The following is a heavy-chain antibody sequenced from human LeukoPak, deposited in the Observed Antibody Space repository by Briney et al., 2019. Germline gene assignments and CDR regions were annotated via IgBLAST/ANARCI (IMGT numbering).Heavy chain of an antibody. D-gene: IGHD5-18*01. CDR2: IIPIFGTA. V-gene: IGHV1-69*13. CDR1: GGTFSSYA. Sequence: SVTVSFTASGGTFSSYAISWVRQAPGQGLEWMGGIIPIFGTANYAQKFQGRVTITADESTSTAYMELSSLRSEDTAVYYCAREPFYLDTAMVTYYYGMDVWGQGTTVTVSS. CDR3: AREPFYLDTAMVTYYYGMDV. J-gene: IGHJ6*02.